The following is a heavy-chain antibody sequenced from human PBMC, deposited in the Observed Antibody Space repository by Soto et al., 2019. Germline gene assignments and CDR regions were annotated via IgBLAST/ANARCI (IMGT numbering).Heavy chain of an antibody. CDR1: GGSISSSSYY. Sequence: SETLSLTCTVSGGSISSSSYYWGWIRQPPGKGLEWIGSIYYSGSTYYNPSLKSRVTISVDTSKNQFSLKLSSVTAADTAVYYCARQGSCSGGSCYSRHYYYYYMDVWGKGTTVTV. CDR3: ARQGSCSGGSCYSRHYYYYYMDV. V-gene: IGHV4-39*01. J-gene: IGHJ6*03. D-gene: IGHD2-15*01. CDR2: IYYSGST.